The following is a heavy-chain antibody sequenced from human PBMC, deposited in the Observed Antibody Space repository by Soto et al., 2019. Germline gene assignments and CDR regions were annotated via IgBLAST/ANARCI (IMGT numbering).Heavy chain of an antibody. V-gene: IGHV1-69*13. J-gene: IGHJ5*02. CDR2: IIPIFGTA. CDR1: GGTFSSYA. D-gene: IGHD3-22*01. CDR3: ARDPTCIYYYDSSGCGNWFDP. Sequence: SVKVSCKASGGTFSSYAISWVRQAPGQGLEWMGGIIPIFGTANYAQKFQGRVTITADESASTAYMELSSLRSEDTAVYYCARDPTCIYYYDSSGCGNWFDPWGQGTLVTVSS.